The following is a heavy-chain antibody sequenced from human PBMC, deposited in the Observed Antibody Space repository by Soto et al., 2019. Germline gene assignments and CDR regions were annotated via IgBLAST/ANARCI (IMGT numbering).Heavy chain of an antibody. CDR1: GYSFTRYW. Sequence: ESLTIYCKCSGYSFTRYWISWVRQMPGKGLEWMGRIDPSDSYTNYSPSFQGHVTISADKSISTAYLQWSSLKASDTAMYYCARHHYRGYSRGMDVWGQGTTVTVSS. CDR2: IDPSDSYT. V-gene: IGHV5-10-1*01. CDR3: ARHHYRGYSRGMDV. D-gene: IGHD5-18*01. J-gene: IGHJ6*02.